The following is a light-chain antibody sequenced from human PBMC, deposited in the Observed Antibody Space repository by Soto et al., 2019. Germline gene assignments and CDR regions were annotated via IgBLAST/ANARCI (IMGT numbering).Light chain of an antibody. Sequence: EIVMTQSPATLSVSPGERATLSCRASQRLNHDLAWYQQKPGQPPRLLLYGASTRATGVPGRSSGSGSASGFTVNISTLGAAEFAVDYWQQCNNGRCNFGQGTKVDIK. CDR1: QRLNHD. V-gene: IGKV3-15*01. CDR2: GAS. CDR3: QQCNNGRCN. J-gene: IGKJ2*02.